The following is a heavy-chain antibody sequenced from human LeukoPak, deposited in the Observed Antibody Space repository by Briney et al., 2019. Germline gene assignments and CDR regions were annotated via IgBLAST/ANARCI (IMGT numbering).Heavy chain of an antibody. J-gene: IGHJ4*02. CDR1: GGTFSSYA. D-gene: IGHD5-12*01. CDR2: IIPIFGTA. V-gene: IGHV1-69*13. CDR3: ARSRVATITAYFDY. Sequence: ASVKVSCKASGGTFSSYAISWVRQAPGQGLEWMGGIIPIFGTANYAQKFQGRVTITADESTSTAYMELSSLRSEDTAVYYCARSRVATITAYFDYWAREPWSPSPQ.